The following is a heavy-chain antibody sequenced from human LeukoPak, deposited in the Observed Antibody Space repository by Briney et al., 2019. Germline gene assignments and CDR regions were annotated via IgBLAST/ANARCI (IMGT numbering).Heavy chain of an antibody. V-gene: IGHV4-34*01. CDR1: GGSFSGYY. D-gene: IGHD3-22*01. J-gene: IGHJ4*02. Sequence: NSSETLSLTCAVYGGSFSGYYWSWIRQPPGKGLEWIGEINHSGSTNYNPSLKSRVTISVDTSKNQFSLKLSSVTAADTAVYYCASRSYDSSGYYHRIFDYWGQGTLVTVSS. CDR3: ASRSYDSSGYYHRIFDY. CDR2: INHSGST.